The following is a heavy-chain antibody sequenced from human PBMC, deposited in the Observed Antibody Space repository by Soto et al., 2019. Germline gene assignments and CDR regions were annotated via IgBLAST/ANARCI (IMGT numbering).Heavy chain of an antibody. CDR3: ARDSSTTGYYGLDV. J-gene: IGHJ6*02. V-gene: IGHV3-53*01. Sequence: VGSLRLSCAASGFTVKNYQMNWVRQAPGKGLEWVSVIYSGGVTYYPDSAKGRFTIISDTSRNSVYLQMSSLRADDTAIYYCARDSSTTGYYGLDVWGQGTTVTVSS. CDR2: IYSGGVT. CDR1: GFTVKNYQ.